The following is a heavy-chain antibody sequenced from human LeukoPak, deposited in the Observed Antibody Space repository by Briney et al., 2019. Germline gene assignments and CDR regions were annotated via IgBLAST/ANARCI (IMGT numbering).Heavy chain of an antibody. CDR2: INHSGST. J-gene: IGHJ4*02. Sequence: SETLSLTCAVYGGSFSGYYWSWIRQPPGKGLEWIGEINHSGSTNYSPSLKSRVTISVDTSKNQFSLKLRSVTAADTAVYFCARAVGYCSGGSCSLDSWGQGTLVTVSS. CDR1: GGSFSGYY. D-gene: IGHD2-15*01. V-gene: IGHV4-34*01. CDR3: ARAVGYCSGGSCSLDS.